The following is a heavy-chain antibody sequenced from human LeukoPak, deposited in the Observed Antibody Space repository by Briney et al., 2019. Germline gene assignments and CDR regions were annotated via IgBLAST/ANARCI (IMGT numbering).Heavy chain of an antibody. CDR3: ARTSIAARRANAFDI. CDR1: GGSISSGGYS. D-gene: IGHD6-6*01. CDR2: MYHSGST. V-gene: IGHV4-30-2*01. Sequence: PSETLSLTCAVSGGSISSGGYSWSWIRQPPGKGLEWIGYMYHSGSTYYNPSLKSRVTISVDRSKNQFSLKLSSVTAADTAVYYCARTSIAARRANAFDIWGQGTMVTVSS. J-gene: IGHJ3*02.